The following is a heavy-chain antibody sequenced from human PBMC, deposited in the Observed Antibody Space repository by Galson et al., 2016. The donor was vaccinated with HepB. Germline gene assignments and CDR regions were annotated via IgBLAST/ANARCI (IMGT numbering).Heavy chain of an antibody. Sequence: SLRLSCAASGFTFSRYGMHWVRQAPGKGLEWVAVILYDGSKKYYADSVKGRFTISRDNSKNTLYLQMNRLRAEDTDVYYCARDSFTIFGVTPNWFDPWGQGTLVTVSS. CDR1: GFTFSRYG. CDR3: ARDSFTIFGVTPNWFDP. D-gene: IGHD3-3*01. J-gene: IGHJ5*02. V-gene: IGHV3-33*01. CDR2: ILYDGSKK.